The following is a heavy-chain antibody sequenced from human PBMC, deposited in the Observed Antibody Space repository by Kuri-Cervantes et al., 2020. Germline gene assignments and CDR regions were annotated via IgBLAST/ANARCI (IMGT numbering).Heavy chain of an antibody. V-gene: IGHV3-7*01. Sequence: GESLKISCAASEFTFSSYWMSWVRQAPGKGLEWVANIKQDGSEKYYVDSVKGRFTISRDNAKNSLYLQMNSLRAEDTAVYYCARDRSYGSLDYWGQGTLVTVSS. J-gene: IGHJ4*02. D-gene: IGHD3-10*01. CDR2: IKQDGSEK. CDR1: EFTFSSYW. CDR3: ARDRSYGSLDY.